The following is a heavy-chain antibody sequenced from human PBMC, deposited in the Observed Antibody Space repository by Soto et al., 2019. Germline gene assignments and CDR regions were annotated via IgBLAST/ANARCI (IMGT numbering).Heavy chain of an antibody. J-gene: IGHJ5*02. CDR3: ARAPYYYDSSGTPSS. D-gene: IGHD3-22*01. V-gene: IGHV1-2*02. CDR2: INPNSGGT. CDR1: GYTFTGYY. Sequence: ASVKVSCKASGYTFTGYYMHWVRQAPGQGLEWMGWINPNSGGTNYAQKFQGRVTMTRDTSISTAYMELSRLRSDDTAVYYCARAPYYYDSSGTPSSWGQGTLVTVSS.